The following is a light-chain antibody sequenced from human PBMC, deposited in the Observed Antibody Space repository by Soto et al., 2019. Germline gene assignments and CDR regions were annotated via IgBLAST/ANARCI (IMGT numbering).Light chain of an antibody. V-gene: IGLV1-51*01. CDR3: ETWDSSLSAGV. Sequence: QSVLTQPPSVSAAPGQKVTISCSGRTANIGSHYVSWYQQFPGTAPKLLIYDNNKRPSGIPDRFSGSKSGTSATLGITGLQTGDEADYYCETWDSSLSAGVFGGGTKLTVL. J-gene: IGLJ3*02. CDR2: DNN. CDR1: TANIGSHY.